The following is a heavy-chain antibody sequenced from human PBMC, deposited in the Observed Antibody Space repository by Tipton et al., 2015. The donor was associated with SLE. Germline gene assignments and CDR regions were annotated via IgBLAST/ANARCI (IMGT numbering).Heavy chain of an antibody. Sequence: TLSLTCTVSGGSIRSYYSSWIRQPPGKGLEWIGYIHPSGSTNYNPSLKSRATISVDTSRTQFSVKLSSVTAADTAVYYCATGSGGRGDYWGQGTLVTVSS. J-gene: IGHJ4*02. D-gene: IGHD2-15*01. V-gene: IGHV4-4*08. CDR3: ATGSGGRGDY. CDR1: GGSIRSYY. CDR2: IHPSGST.